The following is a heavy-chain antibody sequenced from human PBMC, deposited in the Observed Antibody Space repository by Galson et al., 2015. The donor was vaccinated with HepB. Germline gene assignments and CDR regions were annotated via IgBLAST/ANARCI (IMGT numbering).Heavy chain of an antibody. J-gene: IGHJ4*02. D-gene: IGHD2-8*01. Sequence: SVKVSCKASGYTFTSYAMHWVRQAPGQRLEWMGWINAGNGNTKYSQKFQGRVTITRDTSASTAYMELSSLRSEDTAVYYCARGPLIIRGWRFDYWGQGTLVTVSS. CDR2: INAGNGNT. V-gene: IGHV1-3*01. CDR3: ARGPLIIRGWRFDY. CDR1: GYTFTSYA.